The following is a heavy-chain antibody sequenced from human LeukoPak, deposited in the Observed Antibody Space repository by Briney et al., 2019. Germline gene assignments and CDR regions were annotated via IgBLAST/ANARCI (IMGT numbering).Heavy chain of an antibody. V-gene: IGHV3-53*01. CDR2: IYSDDTT. Sequence: GGSLRLSCAVSGFTVSGNYMSWIRQAPGKGLEWVSLIYSDDTTLYADSVKGRFTISRDNSKNTLYLQMNSLRAEDTAVYYCAKDLWQQPGGAFDYWGQGTLVTVSS. J-gene: IGHJ4*02. CDR3: AKDLWQQPGGAFDY. CDR1: GFTVSGNY. D-gene: IGHD6-13*01.